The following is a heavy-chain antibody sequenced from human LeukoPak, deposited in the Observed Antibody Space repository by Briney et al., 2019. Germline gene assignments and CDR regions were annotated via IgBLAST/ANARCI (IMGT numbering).Heavy chain of an antibody. CDR3: ARGGGSYYFGS. Sequence: PSETLSLICTVSGGSISSYYWSWLRQPAGKGLEWIGRIYTSGSTRYNPSLKSRVTMSADTSNNQFSLKLSSVTAADTAVYYCARGGGSYYFGSWGQGTLVTVSS. V-gene: IGHV4-4*07. CDR2: IYTSGST. CDR1: GGSISSYY. J-gene: IGHJ4*02. D-gene: IGHD1-26*01.